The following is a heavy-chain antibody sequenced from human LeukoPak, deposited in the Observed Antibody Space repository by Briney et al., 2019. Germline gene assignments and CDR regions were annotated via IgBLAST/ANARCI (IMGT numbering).Heavy chain of an antibody. Sequence: PGGSLRLSCAASGFTVSSNYMSWVRQAPGKGLEWVSVIYSGGSTYYADSVKGRFTISRDNSKNTLYLQMNSLRAEDTAVYYCARDLVWFGELGAIDIWGQGTMVTVSS. CDR3: ARDLVWFGELGAIDI. CDR2: IYSGGST. D-gene: IGHD3-10*01. V-gene: IGHV3-66*01. J-gene: IGHJ3*02. CDR1: GFTVSSNY.